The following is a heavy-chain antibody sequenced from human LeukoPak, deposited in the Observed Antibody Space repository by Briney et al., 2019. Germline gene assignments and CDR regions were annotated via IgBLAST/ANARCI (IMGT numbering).Heavy chain of an antibody. V-gene: IGHV4-34*01. CDR2: INHSGST. Sequence: PSETLSLTCAVYGGSFSGYYWSWIRQPPGKGLEWIGEINHSGSTNYNPSLKSRVTISVDTSKNQFSLKLSSVTAADTAVYYCARGGTWSGYCSGGSCYNFDYWGRGTLVTVSS. CDR3: ARGGTWSGYCSGGSCYNFDY. CDR1: GGSFSGYY. D-gene: IGHD2-15*01. J-gene: IGHJ4*02.